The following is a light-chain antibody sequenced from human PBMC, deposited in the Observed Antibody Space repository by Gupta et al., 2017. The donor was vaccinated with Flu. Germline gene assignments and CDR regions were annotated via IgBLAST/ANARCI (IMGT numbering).Light chain of an antibody. V-gene: IGLV2-11*01. Sequence: QSALTQPRSVSGSPGQSVTISCTGTSSDVGGYNYVSWYQQHPGKAPKLMIYDVSKRTSGLPDRFSGSKSGNTASLTISGLQAEDEADYYCCSYAGSYTWVFGGGTKLTVL. CDR1: SSDVGGYNY. CDR3: CSYAGSYTWV. CDR2: DVS. J-gene: IGLJ3*02.